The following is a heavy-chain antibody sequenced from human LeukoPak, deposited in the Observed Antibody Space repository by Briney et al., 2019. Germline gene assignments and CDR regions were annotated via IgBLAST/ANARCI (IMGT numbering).Heavy chain of an antibody. V-gene: IGHV3-11*01. J-gene: IGHJ4*02. CDR1: GFTFSDYY. D-gene: IGHD2-2*01. Sequence: GGSLRLSCAASGFTFSDYYMSWIRQAPGKGLEWVSYISSSGSTIYYADSVKGRFTISRDNAKNSLYLQMNSLRAEDTAVYYCAKDKQYQLPQQLDYWGQGTLVTVSS. CDR3: AKDKQYQLPQQLDY. CDR2: ISSSGSTI.